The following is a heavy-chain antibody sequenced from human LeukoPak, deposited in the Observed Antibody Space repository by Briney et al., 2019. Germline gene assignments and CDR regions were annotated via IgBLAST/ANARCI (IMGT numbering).Heavy chain of an antibody. J-gene: IGHJ3*02. CDR1: GGSISSYY. CDR3: ARRRPANMVRGVRLAFDI. Sequence: PSETLSLTCTVSGGSISSYYWSWIRQPPGKGLDWIGYVYYSGSTNYNPSLKSRVTISVDTSKNQFSLKLSSVTAADTAVYYCARRRPANMVRGVRLAFDIWGQGTMVTVSS. D-gene: IGHD3-10*01. V-gene: IGHV4-59*01. CDR2: VYYSGST.